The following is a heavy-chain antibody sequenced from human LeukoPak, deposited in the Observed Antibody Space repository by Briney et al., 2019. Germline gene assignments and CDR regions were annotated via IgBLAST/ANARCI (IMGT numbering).Heavy chain of an antibody. J-gene: IGHJ4*02. D-gene: IGHD5-18*01. CDR1: GFTFSRWA. V-gene: IGHV3-30-3*01. Sequence: GRSLRLSCAASGFTFSRWAMHWVRQAPGKGLEWVAVMSYDGSNKYYADSVKGRFTISRDNSRKTLYLQMNSLRTEDTAVYYGARDGYNLDTPMLSTIFDSWGREPWSPSPQ. CDR3: ARDGYNLDTPMLSTIFDS. CDR2: MSYDGSNK.